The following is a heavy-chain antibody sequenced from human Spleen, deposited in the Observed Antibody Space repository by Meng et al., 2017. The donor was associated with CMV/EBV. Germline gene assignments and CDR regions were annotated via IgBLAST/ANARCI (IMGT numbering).Heavy chain of an antibody. J-gene: IGHJ5*02. Sequence: ASVKVSCKASGYNFTGYYMHWVRQAPGQGLEWMGWINPNSSGTNYVQKFQGRVTLTRDASISTAYMELSGLRSDDTAVYYCARDRFSTVTTSYWFDPWGQGTLVTVSS. V-gene: IGHV1-2*02. D-gene: IGHD4-17*01. CDR2: INPNSSGT. CDR3: ARDRFSTVTTSYWFDP. CDR1: GYNFTGYY.